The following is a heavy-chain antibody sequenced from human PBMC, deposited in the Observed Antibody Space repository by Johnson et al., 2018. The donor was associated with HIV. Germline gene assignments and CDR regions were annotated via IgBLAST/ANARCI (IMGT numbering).Heavy chain of an antibody. J-gene: IGHJ3*02. D-gene: IGHD4/OR15-4a*01. CDR2: ISHDERNE. Sequence: QVQLVESGGGVVQPGRSLRLSCAASGFTFKRYGMHWVRQAPGKGLEWVAFISHDERNEYYAYSVKGRFTISRDNPWNTLSLQMNNLTSEDTAVYYCARGERGVGNYGADNDAFDIWGQGTMVTVSS. CDR3: ARGERGVGNYGADNDAFDI. CDR1: GFTFKRYG. V-gene: IGHV3-30*03.